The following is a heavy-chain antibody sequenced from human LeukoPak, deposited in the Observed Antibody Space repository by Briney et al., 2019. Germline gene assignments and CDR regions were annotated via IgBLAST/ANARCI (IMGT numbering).Heavy chain of an antibody. CDR3: AKGGYSYGRPERYFDY. D-gene: IGHD5-18*01. CDR2: IIPIFGTA. Sequence: GASVKVSCKASGGTFSSYAISWVRQAPGQGLEWMGGIIPIFGTANYAQKFQGGVTITADESTSTAYMELSSLRAEDTAVYYCAKGGYSYGRPERYFDYWGQGTLVTVSS. J-gene: IGHJ4*02. CDR1: GGTFSSYA. V-gene: IGHV1-69*13.